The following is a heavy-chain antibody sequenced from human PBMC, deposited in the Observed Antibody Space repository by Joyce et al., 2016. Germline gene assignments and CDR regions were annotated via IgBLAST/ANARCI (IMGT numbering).Heavy chain of an antibody. D-gene: IGHD3-10*01. CDR2: ISHSGST. CDR3: ARASWPLGGGSGDFDC. Sequence: QVQLQESGPGLVNPSETLSLTCGVSGYSISRGYQWVWIRQSQGTGLEWIATISHSGSTRYNRSLKSRVTISLDTSKNHFSLRLNSVTAAETAVYWCARASWPLGGGSGDFDCWGQGTLVTVSS. CDR1: GYSISRGYQ. J-gene: IGHJ4*02. V-gene: IGHV4-38-2*01.